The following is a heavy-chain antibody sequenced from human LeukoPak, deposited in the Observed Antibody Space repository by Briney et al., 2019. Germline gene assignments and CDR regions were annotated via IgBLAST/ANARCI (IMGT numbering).Heavy chain of an antibody. CDR2: IYYSGTT. CDR3: ARRSSSWKNWFDP. Sequence: PSETLSLTCSVSGGSISSHYWSWIRQPPGKGLEWIGYIYYSGTTNYNPSLKSRVTMSVDMSKNQFSLKLSSVTAADTAVYYCARRSSSWKNWFDPWGQGTLVTVSS. J-gene: IGHJ5*02. D-gene: IGHD6-13*01. CDR1: GGSISSHY. V-gene: IGHV4-59*11.